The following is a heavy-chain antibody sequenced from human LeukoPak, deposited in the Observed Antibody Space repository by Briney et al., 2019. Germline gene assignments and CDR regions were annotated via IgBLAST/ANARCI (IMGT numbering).Heavy chain of an antibody. CDR3: GAGLLDY. Sequence: PGGSLRLSCVASGFTSSAFWMSWVRRPPGKGLEWISYITTGSRTIYYADSVKGRFTISRDNAKSSLYLQMNSLTAEDTAVYFCGAGLLDYWGQGTLVTVSS. V-gene: IGHV3-48*01. CDR1: GFTSSAFW. J-gene: IGHJ4*02. CDR2: ITTGSRTI.